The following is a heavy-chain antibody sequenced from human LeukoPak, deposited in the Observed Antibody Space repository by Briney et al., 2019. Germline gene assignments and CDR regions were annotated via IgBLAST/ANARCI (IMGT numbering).Heavy chain of an antibody. CDR1: GFIFSNYA. CDR2: ISGSGDTT. CDR3: AKGRGSSNSASIH. D-gene: IGHD1-26*01. J-gene: IGHJ4*02. V-gene: IGHV3-23*01. Sequence: GGSLRLSCTASGFIFSNYAMTWVRQAPGKGLEWVSTISGSGDTTYYADSVKGRFTISRDNSKNTLHLQMNGLRAEDTAVYYCAKGRGSSNSASIHWGQGTPVTVSS.